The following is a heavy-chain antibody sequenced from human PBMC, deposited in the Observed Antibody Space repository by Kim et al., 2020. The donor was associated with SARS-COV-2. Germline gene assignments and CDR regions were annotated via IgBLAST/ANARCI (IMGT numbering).Heavy chain of an antibody. CDR3: AKDWYYYGSGENHAFDI. Sequence: GGSLRLSCAASGFTFSSYGMHWVRQAQGKGLEWVAVISYDGSNKYYADSVKGRFTISRDNSKNTLYLQMNSLRAEDTAVYYCAKDWYYYGSGENHAFDIWGQGTMVTVSS. CDR1: GFTFSSYG. V-gene: IGHV3-30*18. CDR2: ISYDGSNK. D-gene: IGHD3-10*01. J-gene: IGHJ3*02.